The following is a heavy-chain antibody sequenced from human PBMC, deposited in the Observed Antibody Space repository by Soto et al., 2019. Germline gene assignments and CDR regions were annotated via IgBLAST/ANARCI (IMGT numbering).Heavy chain of an antibody. CDR1: GFTFSDYA. CDR2: ILYDGSKE. CDR3: ARLRGYSYGSDFVFDY. V-gene: IGHV3-30-3*01. J-gene: IGHJ4*02. Sequence: GSLRLSCAASGFTFSDYAMHWVRQAPGKGLEWLAVILYDGSKEYYADSVKGRFTISRDNSNNMLHLQMSSLRPEDTAFYYCARLRGYSYGSDFVFDYWGQGTLATVSS. D-gene: IGHD5-18*01.